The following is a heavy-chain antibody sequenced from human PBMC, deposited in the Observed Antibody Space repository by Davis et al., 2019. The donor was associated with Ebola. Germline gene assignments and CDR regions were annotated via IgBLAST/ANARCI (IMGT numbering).Heavy chain of an antibody. CDR3: ATAAGELLDYFDS. J-gene: IGHJ4*02. Sequence: ASVTVSCKLSGYSLTELPMHWVRQAPGRGLEWLGGFDPEDGEKMYAQKFQGRVTMTDDTSADTTYMELSSLRSDDTAVYYCATAAGELLDYFDSWGQGTLVTVSS. D-gene: IGHD1-26*01. CDR1: GYSLTELP. V-gene: IGHV1-24*01. CDR2: FDPEDGEK.